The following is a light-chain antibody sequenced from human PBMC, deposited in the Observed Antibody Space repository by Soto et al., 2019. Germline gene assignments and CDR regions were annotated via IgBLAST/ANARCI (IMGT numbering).Light chain of an antibody. Sequence: EIVLTQSPGTLSLSPGERATLSCRASQSVSSSYLAWYQQKPGQAPRPLIYDTSDRATGIPDRFSASGSGTDFTLTISRLEPEDFAVYYCQHYGTSALFGPGTKLDIK. J-gene: IGKJ3*01. CDR3: QHYGTSAL. V-gene: IGKV3-20*01. CDR2: DTS. CDR1: QSVSSSY.